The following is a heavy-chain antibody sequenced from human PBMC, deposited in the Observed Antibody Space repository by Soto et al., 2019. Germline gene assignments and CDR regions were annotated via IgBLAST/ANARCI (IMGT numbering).Heavy chain of an antibody. CDR3: ARGGYGDSHAEYFQH. Sequence: HVQLVESGGGVVKPGRSLRLSCAASGFTFSNYGMHWVRQAPGKGLEWGALISYDGSSKDYADSVKGRFTISRDNSKSTLYLQMNSLRVEDTAVYYCARGGYGDSHAEYFQHWGQGTLVTVSS. CDR1: GFTFSNYG. V-gene: IGHV3-30-3*01. CDR2: ISYDGSSK. J-gene: IGHJ1*01. D-gene: IGHD4-17*01.